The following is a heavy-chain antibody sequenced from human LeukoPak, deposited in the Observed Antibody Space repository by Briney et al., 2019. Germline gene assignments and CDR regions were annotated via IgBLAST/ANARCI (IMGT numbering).Heavy chain of an antibody. Sequence: PGGSLRLSCAASGFTFSSYEMNWVRQAPGKGLEWVSYISSSGSTIYYADSVKGRFTISRDNAKNSLYLQMNSLRAEDMALYYCAKGGGGRLIYSYMDVWAKGPRSPSP. V-gene: IGHV3-48*03. CDR3: AKGGGGRLIYSYMDV. CDR1: GFTFSSYE. D-gene: IGHD3-16*01. J-gene: IGHJ6*03. CDR2: ISSSGSTI.